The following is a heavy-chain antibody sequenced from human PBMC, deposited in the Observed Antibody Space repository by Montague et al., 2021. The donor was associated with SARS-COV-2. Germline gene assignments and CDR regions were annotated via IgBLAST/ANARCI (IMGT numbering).Heavy chain of an antibody. J-gene: IGHJ4*02. Sequence: SETLSLTCTVTGGPISGGSDYWGWVRQSPGKGLEWIASVDYSGNTYYSPSLKSRLTISVDTSKNQFSLKLNSVTAADTALYYCARREYSYGWGDWGQGTLVTVPS. CDR3: ARREYSYGWGD. V-gene: IGHV4-39*01. D-gene: IGHD5-18*01. CDR1: GGPISGGSDY. CDR2: VDYSGNT.